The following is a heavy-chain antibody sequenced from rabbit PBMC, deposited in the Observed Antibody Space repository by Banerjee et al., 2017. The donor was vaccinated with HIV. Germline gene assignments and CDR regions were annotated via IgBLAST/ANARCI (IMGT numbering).Heavy chain of an antibody. D-gene: IGHD4-1*01. J-gene: IGHJ4*01. Sequence: QEQLEESGGDLVKPWESLTLTCTPSVISISTRYYMCWVRQAPGKGLEWIACIYACSSGSTYFASWAKGRFTISKPSSTTVTLQMTSLTAADTATYFCARHRYSSGWGTDLWGPGTLVTVS. CDR2: IYACSSGST. CDR1: VISISTRYY. V-gene: IGHV1S45*01. CDR3: ARHRYSSGWGTDL.